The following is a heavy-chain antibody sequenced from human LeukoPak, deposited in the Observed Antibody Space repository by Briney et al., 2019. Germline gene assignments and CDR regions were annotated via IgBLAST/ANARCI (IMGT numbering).Heavy chain of an antibody. D-gene: IGHD3-16*01. V-gene: IGHV1-8*01. CDR3: ARVNSPDYGYYYYYGMDV. CDR1: GYTFTSYD. CDR2: MNPNSGNT. J-gene: IGHJ6*02. Sequence: GASVKVSCKASGYTFTSYDINWVRQATAQGLEWMGWMNPNSGNTGYAQKFQGRVTMTRNTSISTAYMELSSLRSEDTAVYYCARVNSPDYGYYYYYGMDVWGQGTTVTVSS.